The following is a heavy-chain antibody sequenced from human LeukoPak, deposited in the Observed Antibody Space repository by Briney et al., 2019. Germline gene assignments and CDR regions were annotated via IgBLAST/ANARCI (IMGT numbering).Heavy chain of an antibody. CDR2: SKTDGSSA. Sequence: GGSLRLSCAASGFTLRSYWMHWVRQAPGKGLLWVALSKTDGSSATYADSVKGRITISRDNAKNTVYLQMNSLRAEDTAVYYCARDLSGNSYGLGYWGQGTLVTVPS. V-gene: IGHV3-74*03. CDR3: ARDLSGNSYGLGY. CDR1: GFTLRSYW. D-gene: IGHD5-18*01. J-gene: IGHJ4*02.